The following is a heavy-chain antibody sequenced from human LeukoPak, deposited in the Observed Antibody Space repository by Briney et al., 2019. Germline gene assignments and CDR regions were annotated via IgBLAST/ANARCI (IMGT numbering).Heavy chain of an antibody. V-gene: IGHV4-59*12. CDR2: IYYSGST. D-gene: IGHD6-19*01. Sequence: PSETLSLTCTVSGGSISSYYWSWIRQPPGKGLEWIGYIYYSGSTNYNPSLKSRVTISVDTSKNQYSLKLISVTAADTAVYYCARVMSDSSGWRGDYWGLGTLVTVSS. J-gene: IGHJ4*02. CDR3: ARVMSDSSGWRGDY. CDR1: GGSISSYY.